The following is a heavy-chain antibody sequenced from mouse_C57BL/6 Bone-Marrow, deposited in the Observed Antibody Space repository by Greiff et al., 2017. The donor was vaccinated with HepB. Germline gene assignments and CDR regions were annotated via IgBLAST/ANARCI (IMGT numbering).Heavy chain of an antibody. J-gene: IGHJ4*01. CDR3: ARDRYGNYPYAMDY. V-gene: IGHV5-4*01. Sequence: EVHLVESGGGLVKPGGSLKLSCAASGFTFSSYAMSWVRQTPEKRLEWVATISDGGSYTYYPDNVKGRFTISSDNAKNNLYLQMSHLKSEDTAMYYCARDRYGNYPYAMDYWGQGTSVTVSS. D-gene: IGHD2-1*01. CDR1: GFTFSSYA. CDR2: ISDGGSYT.